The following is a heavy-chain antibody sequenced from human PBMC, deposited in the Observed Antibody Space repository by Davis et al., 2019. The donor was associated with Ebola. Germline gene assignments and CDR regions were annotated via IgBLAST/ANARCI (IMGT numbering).Heavy chain of an antibody. CDR2: ISGTGGST. V-gene: IGHV3-23*01. D-gene: IGHD2-2*01. Sequence: GESLKISCAASGFTFSNYALTWVRQAPGKGLEWVSSISGTGGSTYYADSVKGRFTTSRDNSKNTLYLQMNSLRAEDTAVYYCARGVGYCSSTSCSPPRIWGQGTLVTVSS. CDR1: GFTFSNYA. CDR3: ARGVGYCSSTSCSPPRI. J-gene: IGHJ4*02.